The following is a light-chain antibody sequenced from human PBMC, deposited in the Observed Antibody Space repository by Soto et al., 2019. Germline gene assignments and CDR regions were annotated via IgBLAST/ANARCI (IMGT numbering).Light chain of an antibody. J-gene: IGKJ3*01. CDR2: LGS. CDR1: QSLLHSDGYKY. V-gene: IGKV2-28*01. CDR3: MQTLQTPFT. Sequence: IVMTQSPVSLPVTPGEPASISCNSSQSLLHSDGYKYLDWYVQKAGQSPQLLIYLGSHRASGGQDRISGSGSGTDFTLKITKVEADDVGVYYCMQTLQTPFTFGPGTKVDIE.